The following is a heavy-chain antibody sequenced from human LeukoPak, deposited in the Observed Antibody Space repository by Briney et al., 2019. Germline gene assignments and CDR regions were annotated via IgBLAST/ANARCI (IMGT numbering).Heavy chain of an antibody. D-gene: IGHD5-18*01. Sequence: GGSLRLSCAASGFTFRSYAMQWVRQAPGKGLEWVSYITYNSGTIFYADSVKGRFTISRDNAKDSLYLQMSSLRDEDTAVYYCARDTGYSYADDYWGQGTLVTVSS. V-gene: IGHV3-48*02. J-gene: IGHJ4*02. CDR2: ITYNSGTI. CDR3: ARDTGYSYADDY. CDR1: GFTFRSYA.